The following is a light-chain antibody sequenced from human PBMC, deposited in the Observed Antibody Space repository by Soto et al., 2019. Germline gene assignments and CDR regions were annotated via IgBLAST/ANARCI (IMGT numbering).Light chain of an antibody. CDR2: DSS. CDR1: QSVYSS. V-gene: IGKV3-20*01. Sequence: EIVLTQSPGTLSLSPGERATLSCRASQSVYSSLAWYQQKPGQAPRLLIYDSSFRATGVPDRLSGGGSGTDVTLTISRLEPEDCAVYYCQHYGTSPPTFGPGTKVDIK. CDR3: QHYGTSPPT. J-gene: IGKJ3*01.